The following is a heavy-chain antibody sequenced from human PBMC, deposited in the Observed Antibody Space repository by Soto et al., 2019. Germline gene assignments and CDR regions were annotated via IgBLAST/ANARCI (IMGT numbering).Heavy chain of an antibody. V-gene: IGHV4-61*01. CDR1: GGSVSSGSYY. D-gene: IGHD3-3*01. Sequence: SETLSLTCTVSGGSVSSGSYYWSWIRQPPGKGLEWIGYIYYSGSTNYNPSLKSRVTISVDTSKNQFSLKLSSVTAADTAVYYCARADYDFWSGYGQNWFDPWGQGTLVTVSS. CDR3: ARADYDFWSGYGQNWFDP. J-gene: IGHJ5*02. CDR2: IYYSGST.